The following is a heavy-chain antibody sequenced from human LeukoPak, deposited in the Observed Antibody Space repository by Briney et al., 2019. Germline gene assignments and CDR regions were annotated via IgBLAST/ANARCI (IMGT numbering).Heavy chain of an antibody. V-gene: IGHV1-8*01. J-gene: IGHJ3*02. D-gene: IGHD2-21*01. CDR1: GYTFTSYD. CDR3: ARDPSMVVKYAFDI. CDR2: MNPNSGNT. Sequence: GASVKVSCKASGYTFTSYDINWVRQATGQGLEWMGWMNPNSGNTGYAQKFQGRVTMTRNTSISTAYMELSSLRSEDTAVYYCARDPSMVVKYAFDIRGQGTMVTVSS.